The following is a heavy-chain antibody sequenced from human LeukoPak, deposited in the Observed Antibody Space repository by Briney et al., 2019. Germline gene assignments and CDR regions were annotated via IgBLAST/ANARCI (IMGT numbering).Heavy chain of an antibody. V-gene: IGHV4-59*08. J-gene: IGHJ4*02. Sequence: SETLSLTCTVSGDSISSFYWSWIRQSSGKGLEWIGLISHSGSTNYNPSLKNRVTMSVDPSTSRFSLRLTSVTAADTAVYYCVSHSGSYRFDSWGQGILVAVSS. CDR3: VSHSGSYRFDS. CDR1: GDSISSFY. D-gene: IGHD3-16*02. CDR2: ISHSGST.